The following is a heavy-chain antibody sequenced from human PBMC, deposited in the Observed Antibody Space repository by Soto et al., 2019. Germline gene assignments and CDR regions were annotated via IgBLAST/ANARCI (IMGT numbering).Heavy chain of an antibody. Sequence: GESLKISFKGSGYSFSSYWIGWVSQVPGKGLEWMGIIYPGDPDSRYSPSFQGQVTISADKSISTTYLQWSSLKASDSAMYYCAKNTGNYYAMDVWGQGTTVTVSS. J-gene: IGHJ6*02. D-gene: IGHD5-18*01. CDR1: GYSFSSYW. CDR3: AKNTGNYYAMDV. V-gene: IGHV5-51*01. CDR2: IYPGDPDS.